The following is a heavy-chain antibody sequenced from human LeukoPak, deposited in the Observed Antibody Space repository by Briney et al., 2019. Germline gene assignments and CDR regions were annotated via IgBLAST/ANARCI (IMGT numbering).Heavy chain of an antibody. CDR2: IYYSGST. CDR1: GGSISSYY. D-gene: IGHD3-9*01. CDR3: AGDPGYGNLSYAFDI. J-gene: IGHJ3*02. V-gene: IGHV4-59*01. Sequence: SETLSLTCTVSGGSISSYYWSWIRQPPGKGLEWIGYIYYSGSTNYNPSLKSRVTISVDTSKNQFSLKLSSVTAADTAVYYCAGDPGYGNLSYAFDIWGQGAKVTVSS.